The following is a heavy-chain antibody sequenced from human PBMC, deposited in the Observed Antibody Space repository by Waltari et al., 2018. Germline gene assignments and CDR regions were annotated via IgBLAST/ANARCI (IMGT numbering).Heavy chain of an antibody. D-gene: IGHD2-2*01. CDR3: AKDRNIVVVPAAPTSAFDL. CDR1: GFTFSSYA. CDR2: ISGSGGST. V-gene: IGHV3-23*01. Sequence: EVQLLESGGGLVQPGGSLRLSCAASGFTFSSYAMSWGGQAPGKGLEWVSAISGSGGSTYYADSVKGRFTISRDNSKNTLYLQMNSLGAEDTAVYYCAKDRNIVVVPAAPTSAFDLWGRGTLVTVSS. J-gene: IGHJ2*01.